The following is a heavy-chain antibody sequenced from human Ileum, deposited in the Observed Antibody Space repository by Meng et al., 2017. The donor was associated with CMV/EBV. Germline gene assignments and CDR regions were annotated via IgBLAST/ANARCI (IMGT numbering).Heavy chain of an antibody. J-gene: IGHJ4*02. V-gene: IGHV1-18*01. Sequence: ASVKVSCKASGYSFSNSGITWVRQAPGQGLEWVGWINTDNGHTNYAQNFRGRVTVTADTSTSTAYVELRSLTPDDTAVYYCVRDAYYNCDYWGQRTLVTVSS. D-gene: IGHD3-10*01. CDR1: GYSFSNSG. CDR2: INTDNGHT. CDR3: VRDAYYNCDY.